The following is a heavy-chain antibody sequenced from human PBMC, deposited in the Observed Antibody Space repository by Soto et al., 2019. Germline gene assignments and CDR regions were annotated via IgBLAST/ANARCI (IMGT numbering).Heavy chain of an antibody. Sequence: ASETLSLTCNVSGASINTGGYYWSWIRQPPGKGLEWIGYISYRVDTYYSPSLKSRVTMSIDTSKNQFSLNVSSVTAADTAVYYCARVAGVAYCGGDCYHFDYWGQGTLVT. CDR1: GASINTGGYY. CDR3: ARVAGVAYCGGDCYHFDY. CDR2: ISYRVDT. J-gene: IGHJ4*02. D-gene: IGHD2-21*02. V-gene: IGHV4-30-4*01.